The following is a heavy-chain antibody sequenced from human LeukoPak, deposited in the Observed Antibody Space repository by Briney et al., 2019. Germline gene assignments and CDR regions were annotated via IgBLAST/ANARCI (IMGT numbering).Heavy chain of an antibody. Sequence: GGSLRLSCAASGYTFTSCSMSWVRQAPGKGLEWVSSISSSSSYIYYADSVKGRFTISRDNAKNSLYLQMNSLRAEDTAVYYCARGRPNDYGDYVGLYGMDVWGQGTTVTVSS. D-gene: IGHD4-17*01. V-gene: IGHV3-21*01. CDR2: ISSSSSYI. CDR3: ARGRPNDYGDYVGLYGMDV. CDR1: GYTFTSCS. J-gene: IGHJ6*02.